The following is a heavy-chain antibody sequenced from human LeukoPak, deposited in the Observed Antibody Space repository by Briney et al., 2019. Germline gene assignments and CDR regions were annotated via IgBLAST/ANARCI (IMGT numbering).Heavy chain of an antibody. D-gene: IGHD6-19*01. V-gene: IGHV3-23*01. J-gene: IGHJ4*02. CDR2: ISGSGGST. Sequence: PGGSLRLSCAASAFTFSSYSMNWVRQAPGKGLEWVSAISGSGGSTYYADSVKGRFTISRDNSKNTLYLHMNSLRAEDTAVYYCARDWSDAVAATGDFDYWGQGTLVTVSS. CDR1: AFTFSSYS. CDR3: ARDWSDAVAATGDFDY.